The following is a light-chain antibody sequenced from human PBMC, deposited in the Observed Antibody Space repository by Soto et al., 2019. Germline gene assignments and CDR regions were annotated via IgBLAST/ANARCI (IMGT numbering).Light chain of an antibody. V-gene: IGKV2-28*01. Sequence: DIVMTQSPLSLPATPGESASISCRSSQSLLQSSGNNYLDWYLQKPGQSPQLLIYLGSNRASGVPDRFGGTGSGTDFTLKISRVEAEDVGVYYCMQALQTPLTFGGGTKVEIK. J-gene: IGKJ4*01. CDR1: QSLLQSSGNNY. CDR3: MQALQTPLT. CDR2: LGS.